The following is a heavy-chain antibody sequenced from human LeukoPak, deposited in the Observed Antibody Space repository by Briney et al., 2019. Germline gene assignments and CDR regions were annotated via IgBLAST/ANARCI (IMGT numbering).Heavy chain of an antibody. CDR3: AKDMVSFRSPDAFDI. CDR2: ISSRSATI. V-gene: IGHV3-48*01. D-gene: IGHD3-3*01. J-gene: IGHJ3*02. CDR1: GFTFSSYS. Sequence: PGGSLRLSCAASGFTFSSYSMNWVRQAPGKGLEWVSYISSRSATIYYADSVKGRFTISRDNAKNSLYLQMNSLRVEDTAVYYCAKDMVSFRSPDAFDIWGQGTMVTVSS.